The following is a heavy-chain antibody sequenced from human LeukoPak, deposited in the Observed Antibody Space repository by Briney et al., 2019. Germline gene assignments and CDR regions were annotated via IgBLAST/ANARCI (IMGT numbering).Heavy chain of an antibody. CDR2: ISGSGDNT. CDR1: GFTFSNYA. CDR3: AKPRGYSTVTTYYYYGIDV. V-gene: IGHV3-23*01. D-gene: IGHD4-17*01. Sequence: GASLRLSCAASGFTFSNYAMTWVRQAPGKGLEWVSVISGSGDNTYYADSVEGRFTISRDNSKNTLYLQMNSLRAEDTAVDYCAKPRGYSTVTTYYYYGIDVWGQGTTVTVSS. J-gene: IGHJ6*02.